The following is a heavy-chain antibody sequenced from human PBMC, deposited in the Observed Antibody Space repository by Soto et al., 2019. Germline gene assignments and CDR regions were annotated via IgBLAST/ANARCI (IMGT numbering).Heavy chain of an antibody. CDR3: ARDLWGYCGTDCYPLDV. CDR2: MYNTGST. Sequence: ETLSLTCTGSGYSISGYYWSWVREPAGKGLEWIGYMYNTGSTVYNPSFKSRVTISVDTSKNQFSLKLNSVTAADTAVYYCARDLWGYCGTDCYPLDVWGQGTTVTVSS. D-gene: IGHD2-21*02. J-gene: IGHJ6*02. V-gene: IGHV4-59*01. CDR1: GYSISGYY.